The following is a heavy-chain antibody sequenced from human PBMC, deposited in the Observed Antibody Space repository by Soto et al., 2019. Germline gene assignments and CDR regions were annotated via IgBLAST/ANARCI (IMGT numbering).Heavy chain of an antibody. CDR1: GFTFSSFW. CDR3: ARDPLTYYMDV. J-gene: IGHJ6*03. Sequence: EVQLVESGGGLVQPGGSLRLSCAASGFTFSSFWMHWVRQAPGKGLLWVARVLGDGSSTNYADSVKGRFTISRDNAKNTVYFQMNSLRVEDTAVYYCARDPLTYYMDVWGNGTTVTVSS. CDR2: VLGDGSST. V-gene: IGHV3-74*01.